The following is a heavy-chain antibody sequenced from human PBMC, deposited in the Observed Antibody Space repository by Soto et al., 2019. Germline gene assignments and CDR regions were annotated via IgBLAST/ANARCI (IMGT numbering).Heavy chain of an antibody. V-gene: IGHV4-39*01. Sequence: SETLSLTCTVPGVPISSSSYYWGWIRQPPGKGLEWIGSIHYSGSTYYSPSLKSQITISVDTSKNQFSLKLSSVTAADTAVYYCARSASATVDYWGQGTLVTVSS. CDR2: IHYSGST. J-gene: IGHJ4*02. CDR3: ARSASATVDY. CDR1: GVPISSSSYY. D-gene: IGHD2-15*01.